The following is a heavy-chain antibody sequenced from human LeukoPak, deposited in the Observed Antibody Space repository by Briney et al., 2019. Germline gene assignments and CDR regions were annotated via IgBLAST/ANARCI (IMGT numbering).Heavy chain of an antibody. D-gene: IGHD3-3*01. V-gene: IGHV3-21*01. CDR2: ISSSSSNI. J-gene: IGHJ4*02. CDR1: GFTFSSYS. CDR3: ARDKNTIFGVVKGDYGGYYFDY. Sequence: PGGSLRLSCAASGFTFSSYSMTWVRQAPGKGLEWVSSISSSSSNIYYADSVKGRFTISRDNAKNSLYLQMNSLRAEDTAVYYCARDKNTIFGVVKGDYGGYYFDYWGQGTLVTVSS.